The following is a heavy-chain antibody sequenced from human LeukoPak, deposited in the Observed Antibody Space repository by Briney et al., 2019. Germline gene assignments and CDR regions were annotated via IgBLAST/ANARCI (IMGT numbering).Heavy chain of an antibody. J-gene: IGHJ4*02. V-gene: IGHV3-7*01. CDR2: IRPDGRET. CDR1: GFTFSNYW. Sequence: PGGSLRLSCVVPGFTFSNYWMHWVRQAPGKGLKWVPFIRPDGRETNYAGSVKGRFTISRDNAKSSLYLQMNNLRAEDTAVYYCATRRDLSWFGALRHWSQGTVVTVSS. CDR3: ATRRDLSWFGALRH. D-gene: IGHD3-10*01.